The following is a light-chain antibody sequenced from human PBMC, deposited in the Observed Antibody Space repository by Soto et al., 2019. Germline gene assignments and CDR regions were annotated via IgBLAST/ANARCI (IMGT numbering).Light chain of an antibody. CDR1: QSFSSW. V-gene: IGKV1-5*03. J-gene: IGKJ1*01. CDR2: KAS. Sequence: DIQMTQSPSTLSASVGDRVTITCRASQSFSSWLAWYQQKPGQAPKLLIYKASTLQSGVPSRFSGSGSGTEFALAICSLQPDDSATYYCQQYNDNWTFGQGTKV. CDR3: QQYNDNWT.